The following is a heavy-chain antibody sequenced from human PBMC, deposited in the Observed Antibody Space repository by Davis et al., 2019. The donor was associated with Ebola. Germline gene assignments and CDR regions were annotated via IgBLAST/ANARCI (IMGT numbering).Heavy chain of an antibody. D-gene: IGHD2-2*01. J-gene: IGHJ6*02. CDR1: GFTFSSYA. CDR3: ARGPRVVVPAAVRASSPV. CDR2: INHSGST. Sequence: GSLRLSCAASGFTFSSYAMHWVRQPPGKGLEWIGEINHSGSTNYNPSLKSRVTISVDTSKNQFSLKLSSVTAADTAVYYCARGPRVVVPAAVRASSPVWGQGTTVTVSS. V-gene: IGHV4-34*01.